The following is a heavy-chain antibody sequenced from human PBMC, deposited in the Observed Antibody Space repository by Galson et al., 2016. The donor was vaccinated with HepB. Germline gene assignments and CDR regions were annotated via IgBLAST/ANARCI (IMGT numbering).Heavy chain of an antibody. CDR3: ARVGREISLDWLLY. Sequence: SLRLSCAASGFSFNSYPMHWVRQAPGKGLEWVAIISHDGSDRYYADSVRGRFTASKDNSERTLFLQMNSLGADDTAVYYCARVGREISLDWLLYWGHGTLVTVSS. D-gene: IGHD3/OR15-3a*01. J-gene: IGHJ4*01. CDR1: GFSFNSYP. V-gene: IGHV3-30*04. CDR2: ISHDGSDR.